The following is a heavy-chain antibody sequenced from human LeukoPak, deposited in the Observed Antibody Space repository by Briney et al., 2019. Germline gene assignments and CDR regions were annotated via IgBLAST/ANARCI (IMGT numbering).Heavy chain of an antibody. D-gene: IGHD1-26*01. CDR3: ARRYSGSYSGRFDY. J-gene: IGHJ4*02. Sequence: PSETLSLTCTVSGGSISTYFWSWIRQPPGKGLEWIGYIFYSGNTNYNPSLQSRVTISVDPSKNQFSLMLSSVTAADTAVYYCARRYSGSYSGRFDYWGQGTLVTVSS. CDR2: IFYSGNT. CDR1: GGSISTYF. V-gene: IGHV4-59*08.